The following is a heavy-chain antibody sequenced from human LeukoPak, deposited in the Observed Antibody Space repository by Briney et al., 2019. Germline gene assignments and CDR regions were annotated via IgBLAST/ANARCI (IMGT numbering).Heavy chain of an antibody. Sequence: GGSLRLSCVGSGFSFSPYWMSWVRQAPGKRLEWLANIEKHGSADYYVDSVKGRFTISRDNAKNSLSLQLDSLRVEDTAVYYCAREVPGVMVAFDLWGQGTMVTVSP. J-gene: IGHJ3*01. V-gene: IGHV3-7*01. D-gene: IGHD2-2*01. CDR2: IEKHGSAD. CDR3: AREVPGVMVAFDL. CDR1: GFSFSPYW.